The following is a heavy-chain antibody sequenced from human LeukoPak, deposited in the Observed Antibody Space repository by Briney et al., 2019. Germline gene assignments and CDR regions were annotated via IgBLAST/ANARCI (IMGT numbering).Heavy chain of an antibody. V-gene: IGHV3-64D*09. Sequence: PGGSLRLSCSASGFTFSSYAMHWVRQAPGKGLEYVSAISSNGGSTYYADSVNGRFTISRDNSKNTLYLQMSSLRAEDTAVYYCVKGPYYYDSSGYPDYWGQGTLVTVSS. CDR3: VKGPYYYDSSGYPDY. J-gene: IGHJ4*02. CDR1: GFTFSSYA. D-gene: IGHD3-22*01. CDR2: ISSNGGST.